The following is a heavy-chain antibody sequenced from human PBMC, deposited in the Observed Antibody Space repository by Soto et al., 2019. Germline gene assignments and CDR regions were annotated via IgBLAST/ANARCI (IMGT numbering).Heavy chain of an antibody. J-gene: IGHJ4*02. CDR1: GFTFEDYG. D-gene: IGHD7-27*01. Sequence: EVQLVQSGGGVVRPGVSLRLSCAASGFTFEDYGMTWVRQAPGKGLELVSGINWNASTTSYADSVKGRFTVSRDNAKNSLFLQMNSLRAEDTAFYYCARRSPGNFDYWGQGTLVTVSS. V-gene: IGHV3-20*04. CDR3: ARRSPGNFDY. CDR2: INWNASTT.